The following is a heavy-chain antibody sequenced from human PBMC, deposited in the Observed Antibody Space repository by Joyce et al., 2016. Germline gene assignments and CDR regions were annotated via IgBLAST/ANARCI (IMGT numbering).Heavy chain of an antibody. CDR1: GFTLSNYA. CDR3: AKSSGSGSTYYFDH. D-gene: IGHD3-10*01. Sequence: EVQLLESGGGLVQPGGSLRLSCAASGFTLSNYAMSWVRQTPRKGLEWVSAISMTGCSTYYSDPVKGRFTISRDNSRNTLFLQLNSLRAEDTAIYYCAKSSGSGSTYYFDHWGQGTLVTVSS. J-gene: IGHJ4*02. V-gene: IGHV3-23*01. CDR2: ISMTGCST.